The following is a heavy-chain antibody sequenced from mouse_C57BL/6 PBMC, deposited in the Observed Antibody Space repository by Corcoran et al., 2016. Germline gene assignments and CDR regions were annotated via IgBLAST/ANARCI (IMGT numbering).Heavy chain of an antibody. CDR2: INTYSGVP. Sequence: QIQLVQSGPELKKPGETVTISCKASGYTFTTYGMSWVKQAPGKGLKWMGWINTYSGVPTYADDFKGRFAFSLETSASTAYLQINNLKNEDTATYFCAREGIYGNYPNYWGQGTTLTVSS. CDR3: AREGIYGNYPNY. D-gene: IGHD2-1*01. V-gene: IGHV9-3*01. CDR1: GYTFTTYG. J-gene: IGHJ2*01.